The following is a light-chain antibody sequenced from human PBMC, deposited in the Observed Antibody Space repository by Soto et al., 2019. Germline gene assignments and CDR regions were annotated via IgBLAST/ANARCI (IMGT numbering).Light chain of an antibody. J-gene: IGKJ4*01. CDR1: QSVSSNY. V-gene: IGKV3-20*01. CDR3: QQYFTSPLT. CDR2: GVS. Sequence: EVVLTQSPGTLSLSPGESATLSCRASQSVSSNYLAWYQQTPGQAPRLLIYGVSTRATGIPDRFSGSGSGTDFSLTISRLEPEDFAVYYCQQYFTSPLTFGGGTKVEIK.